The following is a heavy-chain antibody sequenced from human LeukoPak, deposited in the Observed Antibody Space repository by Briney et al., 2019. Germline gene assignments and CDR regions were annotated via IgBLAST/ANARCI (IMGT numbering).Heavy chain of an antibody. Sequence: GGSLRLSCAASGFTFSSYSMNWVRQAPGKGLEWVSSISSSSSYIYYADSVKGRFTISRDNAKNSLYLQMNSLRAEDTAVYYCARDLSYHSSSWLYWGQGTLVTVSS. V-gene: IGHV3-21*01. CDR2: ISSSSSYI. CDR1: GFTFSSYS. CDR3: ARDLSYHSSSWLY. J-gene: IGHJ4*02. D-gene: IGHD6-13*01.